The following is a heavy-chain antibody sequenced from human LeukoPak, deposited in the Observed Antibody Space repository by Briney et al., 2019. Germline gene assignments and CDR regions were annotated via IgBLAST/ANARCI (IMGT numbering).Heavy chain of an antibody. CDR2: INPSGGST. V-gene: IGHV1-46*01. CDR3: AREHWERRRGGDSSGWYGRDYFDY. J-gene: IGHJ4*02. D-gene: IGHD6-19*01. Sequence: AASVKVSCKASGYTFTSYYMHWVRQAPGQGLEWMGIINPSGGSTSYAQKFQGRVTMTRDTPTSTVYMELSSLRSEDTAVYYCAREHWERRRGGDSSGWYGRDYFDYWGQGTLVTVSS. CDR1: GYTFTSYY.